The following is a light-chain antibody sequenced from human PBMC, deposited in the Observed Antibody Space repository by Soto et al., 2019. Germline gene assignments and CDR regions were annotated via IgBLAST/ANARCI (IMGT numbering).Light chain of an antibody. J-gene: IGLJ2*01. CDR1: SSDVGIYNL. CDR3: CSYAGSSTYVV. V-gene: IGLV2-23*01. CDR2: EGS. Sequence: QSALTQPASVSGSPGQSITISCTGTSSDVGIYNLVSWYQQHPGKAPKLMIYEGSKRPSGVSNRFSGSKSGNTASLTISGLQAEDEADYYCCSYAGSSTYVVFGGGTKVTVL.